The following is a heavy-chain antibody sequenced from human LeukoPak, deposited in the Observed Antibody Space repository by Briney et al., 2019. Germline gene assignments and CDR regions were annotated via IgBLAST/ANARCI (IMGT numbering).Heavy chain of an antibody. CDR3: ARGRRDDYVWGSYHHEKNWFDP. CDR1: GDSVSSNSAA. CDR2: TYYRSKWYN. V-gene: IGHV6-1*01. Sequence: SQTLSLTCAISGDSVSSNSAAWNWIRQSPSRGLEWLGRTYYRSKWYNDYAVSVKSRITINPDTSKNQFSLQLNSVTPEDTAVYYCARGRRDDYVWGSYHHEKNWFDPWGQGTLVTVSS. D-gene: IGHD3-16*02. J-gene: IGHJ5*02.